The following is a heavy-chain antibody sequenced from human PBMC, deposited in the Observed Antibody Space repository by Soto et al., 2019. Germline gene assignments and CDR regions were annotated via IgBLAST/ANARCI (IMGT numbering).Heavy chain of an antibody. CDR3: ARGDKGGFDL. D-gene: IGHD2-21*02. Sequence: EVQLVESEGGLVQRGGSLRLSCAASGFTFNYYWMHWVRQAPGQGLVWVSRIHSDGSSTTYADSVKGRFTISRDNAKNTLYLQMNSLRAEDTAVYYCARGDKGGFDLWGQGTTVTVSS. CDR2: IHSDGSST. J-gene: IGHJ3*01. CDR1: GFTFNYYW. V-gene: IGHV3-74*01.